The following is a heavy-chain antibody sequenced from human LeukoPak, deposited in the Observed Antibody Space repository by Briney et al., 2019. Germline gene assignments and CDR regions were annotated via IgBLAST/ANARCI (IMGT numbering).Heavy chain of an antibody. CDR3: ARDTGIAARGIFDY. V-gene: IGHV4-31*03. Sequence: SQTLSLTCTLSGGSISSGGYYWSWIRQHPGKGLEWIWYIYYSGNTYYNPSLKSRVTISVDTSKNQFSLKLSSVTAADTAVYYCARDTGIAARGIFDYWGQGTLVTVSS. CDR1: GGSISSGGYY. J-gene: IGHJ4*02. CDR2: IYYSGNT. D-gene: IGHD6-13*01.